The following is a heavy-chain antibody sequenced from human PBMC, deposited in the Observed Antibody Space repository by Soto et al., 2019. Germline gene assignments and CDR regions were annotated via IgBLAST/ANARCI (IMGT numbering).Heavy chain of an antibody. Sequence: GASVKVSCKASGYTFTSYGITWVRQAPGQGLEWMGWISAYNGNTNYAQKLQGRVTMTTDTSTSTAYMELRSLRSDDTAVYYCARVVLIAAAGSPHYWGQGTLVTVSS. CDR3: ARVVLIAAAGSPHY. V-gene: IGHV1-18*01. CDR2: ISAYNGNT. J-gene: IGHJ4*02. CDR1: GYTFTSYG. D-gene: IGHD6-13*01.